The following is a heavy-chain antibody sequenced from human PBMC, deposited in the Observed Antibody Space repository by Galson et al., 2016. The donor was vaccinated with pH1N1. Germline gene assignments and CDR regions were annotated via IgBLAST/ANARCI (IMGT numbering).Heavy chain of an antibody. CDR2: ISGESYTK. CDR3: ARERYSGTFYDAFDI. V-gene: IGHV3-48*01. CDR1: GFTSSRHS. Sequence: SLRLSCAGSGFTSSRHSINWVRQAPGKGLEWVSYISGESYTKYYADSLKDRLSISRDNVKNSVYLQIDSLRAEDTAVYHCARERYSGTFYDAFDIWGQGTMVSVSS. D-gene: IGHD1-26*01. J-gene: IGHJ3*02.